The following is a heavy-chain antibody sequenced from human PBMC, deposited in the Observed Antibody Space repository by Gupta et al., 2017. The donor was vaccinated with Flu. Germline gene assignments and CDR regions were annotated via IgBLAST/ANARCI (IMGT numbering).Heavy chain of an antibody. CDR1: SYA. Sequence: SYAMSWVRQAPGKVLEWVSTISSSGGSTYYADSVKGRFTISRDNSKNTLYLQMNSLRAEDTAVYYCAKESCSGGSCYSLNYWGQGTLVTVSS. CDR2: ISSSGGST. CDR3: AKESCSGGSCYSLNY. J-gene: IGHJ4*02. V-gene: IGHV3-23*01. D-gene: IGHD2-15*01.